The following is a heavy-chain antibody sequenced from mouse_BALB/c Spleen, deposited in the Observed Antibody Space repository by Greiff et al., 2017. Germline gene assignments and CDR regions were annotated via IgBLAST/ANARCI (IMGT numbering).Heavy chain of an antibody. CDR3: AGWLPSMDY. J-gene: IGHJ4*01. V-gene: IGHV5-17*02. Sequence: EVMLVESGGGLVQPGGSRKLSCAASGFTFSSFGMHWVRQAPEKGLEWVAYISSGSSTIYYADTVKGRFTISRDNPKNTLFLQMTSLRSEDTAMYYCAGWLPSMDYWGQGTSVTVSS. CDR2: ISSGSSTI. D-gene: IGHD2-2*01. CDR1: GFTFSSFG.